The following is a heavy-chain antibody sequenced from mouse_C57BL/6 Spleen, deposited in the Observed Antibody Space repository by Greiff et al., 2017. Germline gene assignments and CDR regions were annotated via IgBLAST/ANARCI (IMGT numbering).Heavy chain of an antibody. Sequence: EVKLQESGGGLVQPGGSLSLSCAASGFTFTDYYMSWVRQPPGKALEWLGFIRNKANGYTTEYSASVKGRFTISRDNSQSILYLQMNALRAEDSATYYCARAGYYAMDYWGQGASVTVSS. V-gene: IGHV7-3*01. CDR3: ARAGYYAMDY. CDR2: IRNKANGYTT. J-gene: IGHJ4*01. CDR1: GFTFTDYY.